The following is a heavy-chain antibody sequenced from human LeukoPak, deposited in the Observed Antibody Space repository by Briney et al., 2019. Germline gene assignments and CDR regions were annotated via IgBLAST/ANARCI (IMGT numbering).Heavy chain of an antibody. V-gene: IGHV1-69*06. D-gene: IGHD3-3*01. CDR3: AREGRNYDLWSGYYRGQFDY. Sequence: SVKVSCKASGGSFSGYAISWVRQAPGQGLEWMGGIITLFGTANYAQKFQGRVTITADKSTSTAYMELTSLRSDDTAVYYCAREGRNYDLWSGYYRGQFDYWGQGTLVTVSS. CDR1: GGSFSGYA. J-gene: IGHJ4*02. CDR2: IITLFGTA.